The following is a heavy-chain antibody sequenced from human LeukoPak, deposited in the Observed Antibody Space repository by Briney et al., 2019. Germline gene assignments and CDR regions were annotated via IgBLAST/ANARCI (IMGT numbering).Heavy chain of an antibody. V-gene: IGHV1-2*02. CDR3: ARQYLYDFWRRYYGY. D-gene: IGHD3-3*01. Sequence: APVRVSCKASGYTFTRYNMQGGRQAPGQGGEGRGGLNHNIWYTNYAQNFQGKVTMPRDPSISPAYIELSRLHSDDPAVYYCARQYLYDFWRRYYGYWGQGPLVTVSS. J-gene: IGHJ4*02. CDR2: LNHNIWYT. CDR1: GYTFTRYN.